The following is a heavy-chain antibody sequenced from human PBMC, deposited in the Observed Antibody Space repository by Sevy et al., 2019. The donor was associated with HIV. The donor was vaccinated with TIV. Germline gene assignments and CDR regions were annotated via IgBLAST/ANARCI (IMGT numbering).Heavy chain of an antibody. V-gene: IGHV3-21*01. CDR3: ARDLVIPATTDYFYYGMDV. D-gene: IGHD2-15*01. J-gene: IGHJ6*02. CDR1: GFTFSKYT. Sequence: GGSLRLSCAASGFTFSKYTMNWVRQAPGKGLEWVSSITSSSNYIYYADSVKGRFTISRDNAKNSLYLQMSSLRAEDTAVYYCARDLVIPATTDYFYYGMDVWGQGTTVTVSS. CDR2: ITSSSNYI.